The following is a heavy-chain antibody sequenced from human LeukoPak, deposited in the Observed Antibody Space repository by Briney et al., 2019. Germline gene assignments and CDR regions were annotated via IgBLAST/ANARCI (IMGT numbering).Heavy chain of an antibody. V-gene: IGHV3-74*01. Sequence: GGSLRLSCAASGFTFSDYWMHWVRQAPGKGLMGVSRINTDGSTTTYADSVKGRFTISRDNAKNTLYLQMNSLRVEDTAVYYCVRESREIRFDCWGQGILVTVSS. CDR1: GFTFSDYW. CDR3: VRESREIRFDC. D-gene: IGHD1-26*01. J-gene: IGHJ4*02. CDR2: INTDGSTT.